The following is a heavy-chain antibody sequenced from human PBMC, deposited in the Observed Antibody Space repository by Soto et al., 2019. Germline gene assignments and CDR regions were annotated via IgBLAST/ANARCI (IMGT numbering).Heavy chain of an antibody. J-gene: IGHJ4*02. CDR2: INHSGST. Sequence: SETLSLTCAVYGGSFSGYYWGWIRQPPGKGLEWIGEINHSGSTNYNPSLKSRVTISVDTSKNQFSLKLSSVTAADTAVYYCARGRYSSSWFYYFDYWGQGTLVTSPQ. D-gene: IGHD6-13*01. CDR3: ARGRYSSSWFYYFDY. CDR1: GGSFSGYY. V-gene: IGHV4-34*01.